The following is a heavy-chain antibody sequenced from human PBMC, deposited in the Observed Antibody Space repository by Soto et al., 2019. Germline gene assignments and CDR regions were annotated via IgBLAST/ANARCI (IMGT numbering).Heavy chain of an antibody. D-gene: IGHD2-2*01. V-gene: IGHV3-49*03. Sequence: PGGSLRLSCTASGFTFGDYAMSWFRQAPGKGLEWVGFTRSKAYGGTTEYAASVKGRFTISRDDSKSIAYLQMNSLKTEDTAVYYCTRVVPAAMRYYYYGMDVWGQGTTVTVSS. J-gene: IGHJ6*02. CDR1: GFTFGDYA. CDR2: TRSKAYGGTT. CDR3: TRVVPAAMRYYYYGMDV.